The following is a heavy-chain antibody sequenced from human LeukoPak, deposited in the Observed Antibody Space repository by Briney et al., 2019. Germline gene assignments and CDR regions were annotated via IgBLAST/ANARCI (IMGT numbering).Heavy chain of an antibody. J-gene: IGHJ6*02. Sequence: ASVKVSCKASGYTFTNYGVSWVRLAPGQGLEWMGWISGYNGDTNYAQKLQGRVTMTTDTSTSIAYMELRSLRSDDTAVYYCARETRRRYFESYYGMDVWGQGTTVTVSS. CDR1: GYTFTNYG. D-gene: IGHD3-9*01. CDR2: ISGYNGDT. V-gene: IGHV1-18*01. CDR3: ARETRRRYFESYYGMDV.